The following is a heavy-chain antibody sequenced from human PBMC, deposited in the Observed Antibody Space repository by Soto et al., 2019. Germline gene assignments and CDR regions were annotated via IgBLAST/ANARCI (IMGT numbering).Heavy chain of an antibody. CDR1: GGSISSYY. Sequence: QVQLQESGPGLVKPSETLSLTCTVSGGSISSYYWSWIRQPPGKGLEWIGYIYYSGSTNYNPSLKSRVTISVDTSKTQFSLKLSSVTAADTAVYYCAREGALYGYYYYYGMDVWGQGTTVTVSS. CDR3: AREGALYGYYYYYGMDV. CDR2: IYYSGST. D-gene: IGHD4-17*01. J-gene: IGHJ6*02. V-gene: IGHV4-59*01.